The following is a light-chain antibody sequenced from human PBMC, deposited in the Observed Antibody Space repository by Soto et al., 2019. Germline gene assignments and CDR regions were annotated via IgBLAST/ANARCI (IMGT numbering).Light chain of an antibody. CDR3: NQYENLPT. CDR1: QNINNY. CDR2: DAS. V-gene: IGKV1-33*01. J-gene: IGKJ5*01. Sequence: DIQMTQSPSSLFASVGDRVTITCQASQNINNYLNWYQQKPGRAPKHLIYDASNLEAGVPSRFRGSGSGTDFTCTISRLQPEDIATYYCNQYENLPTFGQGTRLEIK.